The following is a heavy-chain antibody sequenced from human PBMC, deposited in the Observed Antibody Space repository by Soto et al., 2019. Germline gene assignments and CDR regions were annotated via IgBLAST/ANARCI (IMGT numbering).Heavy chain of an antibody. CDR1: GYSFTSYW. Sequence: PGESLKISCKGSGYSFTSYWIGWVRQMPGKGLEWMGIVYPGDSDTRYSPAFQGQVTISADKSISTAYLQWSSLKASDTAMYYCARTSAAGKYYYGMDVWGQGTTVTVSS. CDR3: ARTSAAGKYYYGMDV. CDR2: VYPGDSDT. J-gene: IGHJ6*02. V-gene: IGHV5-51*01. D-gene: IGHD6-13*01.